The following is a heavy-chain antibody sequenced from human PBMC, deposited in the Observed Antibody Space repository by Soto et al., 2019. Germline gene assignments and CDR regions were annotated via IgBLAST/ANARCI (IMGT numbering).Heavy chain of an antibody. CDR1: GFTFSSYA. D-gene: IGHD3-3*01. CDR2: ISYDGSNK. CDR3: ARDYRRSTIFGYYGMDV. Sequence: GGSLRLSCAASGFTFSSYAMHWARQAPGKGLEWVAVISYDGSNKYYADSVKGRFTISRDNSKNTLYLQMNSLRAEDTAVYYCARDYRRSTIFGYYGMDVWGQGTTVTVSS. V-gene: IGHV3-30-3*01. J-gene: IGHJ6*02.